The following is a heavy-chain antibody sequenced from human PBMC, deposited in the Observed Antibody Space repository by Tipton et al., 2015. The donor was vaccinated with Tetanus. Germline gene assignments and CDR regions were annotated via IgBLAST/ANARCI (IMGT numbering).Heavy chain of an antibody. CDR3: GGDVRAEMGFDY. D-gene: IGHD1-26*01. V-gene: IGHV1-18*01. CDR1: GYTFTSYG. J-gene: IGHJ4*02. CDR2: ISAYNGRT. Sequence: QLVQSGGEVKRPGASVKVSCKASGYTFTSYGINWVRQTPGQGLEWMGWISAYNGRTNYAQQVRARVTMSTDTSTSTAYMELRSLRSDDPALFSGGGDVRAEMGFDYWGRGTRVTVPS.